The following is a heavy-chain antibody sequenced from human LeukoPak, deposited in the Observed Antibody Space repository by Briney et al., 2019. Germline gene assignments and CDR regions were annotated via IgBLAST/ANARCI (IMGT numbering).Heavy chain of an antibody. D-gene: IGHD1-26*01. V-gene: IGHV1-2*02. J-gene: IGHJ3*02. CDR3: ARGTLYSGSYYPLSDAFDI. CDR2: INPNSGGT. Sequence: GASVKVSCKASGYTFTGYYMHWVRQAPGQGLEWMGWINPNSGGTNYAQKFQGRVTMTRDTSISTAYMELSRLRSDDTAVYYCARGTLYSGSYYPLSDAFDIWGQGTMVTVSS. CDR1: GYTFTGYY.